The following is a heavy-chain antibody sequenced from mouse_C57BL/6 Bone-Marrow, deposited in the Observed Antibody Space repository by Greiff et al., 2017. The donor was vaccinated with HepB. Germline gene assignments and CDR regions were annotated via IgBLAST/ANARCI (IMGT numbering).Heavy chain of an antibody. CDR2: INPNNGGT. V-gene: IGHV1-26*01. Sequence: VQLQQSGPELVKPGASVKISCKASGYTFTDYYMNWVKQSHGKSLEWIGDINPNNGGTSYNQKFKGKATLTVDKSSSTAYMELRSLTSEDSAVYYCARRTAQVVSWFAYWGQGTLVTVSA. J-gene: IGHJ3*01. CDR1: GYTFTDYY. CDR3: ARRTAQVVSWFAY. D-gene: IGHD3-2*02.